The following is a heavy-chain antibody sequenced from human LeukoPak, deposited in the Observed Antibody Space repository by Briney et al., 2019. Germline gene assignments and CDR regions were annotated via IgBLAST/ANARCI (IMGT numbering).Heavy chain of an antibody. D-gene: IGHD4-11*01. CDR1: GGSISSHY. V-gene: IGHV4-59*11. Sequence: SETLSLTCTVSGGSISSHYWSWIRQPPGKGLEWIGYIYYSGSTNYNPSLKSRVTISVDTSKNQFSLKLSSVTAADTAVYYCARVGYSNSYYYYYMDVWGKGTMVTVSS. CDR2: IYYSGST. J-gene: IGHJ6*03. CDR3: ARVGYSNSYYYYYMDV.